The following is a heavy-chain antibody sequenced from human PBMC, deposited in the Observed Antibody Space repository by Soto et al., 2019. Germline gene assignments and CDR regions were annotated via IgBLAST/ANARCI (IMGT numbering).Heavy chain of an antibody. D-gene: IGHD6-19*01. CDR3: ARAGTGWYWFDP. CDR1: GFTFSSYW. Sequence: EVQLVESGGGLVQPGGSLRLSCAASGFTFSSYWMHWVRQVPGKGLVWVSRINYDGSTTTYADSVKGRFTISRDNARNTLYLQMNSLRAEDMAVYYCARAGTGWYWFDPWGQGTLVTVSS. V-gene: IGHV3-74*01. CDR2: INYDGSTT. J-gene: IGHJ5*02.